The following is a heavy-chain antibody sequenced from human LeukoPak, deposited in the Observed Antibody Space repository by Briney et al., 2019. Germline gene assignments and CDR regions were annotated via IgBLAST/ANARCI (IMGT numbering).Heavy chain of an antibody. Sequence: SETLSLTCAVYGGSFSGYYWSWIRQPPGKGLEWIGEINHSGSTNCNPSLKSRVTISVDTSKNQFSLKLSSVTAADTAVYYCARGEVSSSSPPGRYYFDYWGQGTLVTVSS. CDR3: ARGEVSSSSPPGRYYFDY. D-gene: IGHD6-6*01. CDR1: GGSFSGYY. J-gene: IGHJ4*02. CDR2: INHSGST. V-gene: IGHV4-34*01.